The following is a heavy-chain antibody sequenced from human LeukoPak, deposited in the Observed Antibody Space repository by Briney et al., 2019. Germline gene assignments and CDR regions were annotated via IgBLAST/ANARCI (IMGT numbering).Heavy chain of an antibody. CDR1: GYSFTSYW. Sequence: GETLKISCKGSGYSFTSYWIGWVRQMPGKGLEWMGIIYPGDSDTRYSPSFQGQVTISADKSISTAYLQWSSLKASDTAMYYCARHREEAYYYDTSGYPDYWGRGTLVTVSS. J-gene: IGHJ4*02. CDR3: ARHREEAYYYDTSGYPDY. CDR2: IYPGDSDT. D-gene: IGHD3-22*01. V-gene: IGHV5-51*01.